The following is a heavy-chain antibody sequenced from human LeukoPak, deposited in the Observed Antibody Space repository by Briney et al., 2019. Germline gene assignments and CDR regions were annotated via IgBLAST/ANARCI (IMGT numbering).Heavy chain of an antibody. Sequence: PGGSLSLSCAASGFTVSSNYMSWVRQAPGKGLEWVSVIYSGGSTYYADSVKGRFTISRDNSKNTLYLQMNSLRAEDTAVYYCARAGDYGDSRHYYYCYGMDVWGQGTTVTVSS. CDR1: GFTVSSNY. V-gene: IGHV3-66*01. CDR2: IYSGGST. D-gene: IGHD4-17*01. J-gene: IGHJ6*02. CDR3: ARAGDYGDSRHYYYCYGMDV.